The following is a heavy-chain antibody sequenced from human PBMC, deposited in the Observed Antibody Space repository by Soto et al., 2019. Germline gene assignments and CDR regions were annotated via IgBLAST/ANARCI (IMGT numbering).Heavy chain of an antibody. Sequence: GASVKVSCKASGGTFSSYAISWVRQAPGQGLEWMGGIIPIFGTANYAQKFQGRVTITADESTSTAYMELSSLRSEDTAVYYCARDPWNDSTSFGYWGQGTLVTVSS. CDR2: IIPIFGTA. V-gene: IGHV1-69*13. D-gene: IGHD1-1*01. CDR3: ARDPWNDSTSFGY. CDR1: GGTFSSYA. J-gene: IGHJ4*02.